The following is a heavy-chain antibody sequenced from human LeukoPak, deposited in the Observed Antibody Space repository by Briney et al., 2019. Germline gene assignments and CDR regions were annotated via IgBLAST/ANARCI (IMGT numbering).Heavy chain of an antibody. CDR1: GFTFSSYA. CDR3: ARDPIVNGALDI. Sequence: GGSLRLSCAASGFTFSSYAMNWVRQAPGKGLEWVSYISSGGSTIYYADSVKGRFTISRDNARNPLYLQMNSLRAEDTAFYYCARDPIVNGALDIWGQGTMVTVSS. V-gene: IGHV3-48*03. D-gene: IGHD2/OR15-2a*01. CDR2: ISSGGSTI. J-gene: IGHJ3*02.